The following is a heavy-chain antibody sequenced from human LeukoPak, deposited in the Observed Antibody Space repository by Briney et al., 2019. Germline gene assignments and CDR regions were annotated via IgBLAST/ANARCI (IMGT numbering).Heavy chain of an antibody. CDR2: TYYRSKWSN. Sequence: SQTLSLTCALSGDSASSNSAAWTWVRQSPSRGLEWLGRTYYRSKWSNDYAVSVKGRITINPDTSKNQFSLQLNSVTPEDTAVYYCTRTRGPSSSSDFDYWGLGTLVTVSS. V-gene: IGHV6-1*01. J-gene: IGHJ4*02. CDR1: GDSASSNSAA. CDR3: TRTRGPSSSSDFDY. D-gene: IGHD6-6*01.